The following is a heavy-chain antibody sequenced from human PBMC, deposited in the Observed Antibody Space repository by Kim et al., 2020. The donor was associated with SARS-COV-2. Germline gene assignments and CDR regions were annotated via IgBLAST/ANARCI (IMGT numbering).Heavy chain of an antibody. V-gene: IGHV1-18*01. CDR3: TRGGGGHRSGGACHSGDY. CDR1: GYVFTSYG. D-gene: IGHD2-15*01. Sequence: ASVKVSCKASGYVFTSYGITWVRQAPGQGLEWMGWISTYNDNPNYAQKLQDRVTMTVDRSATTAYMELRSLRSDDTAVYYCTRGGGGHRSGGACHSGDYWGQGTLVTVSS. J-gene: IGHJ4*02. CDR2: ISTYNDNP.